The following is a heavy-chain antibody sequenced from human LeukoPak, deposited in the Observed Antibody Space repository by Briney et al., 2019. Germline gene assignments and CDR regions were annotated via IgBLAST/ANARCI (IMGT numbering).Heavy chain of an antibody. V-gene: IGHV3-74*01. J-gene: IGHJ6*02. D-gene: IGHD6-13*01. CDR1: GFTLSSYW. CDR2: INSDGSST. CDR3: ARDLEDSSSWYWGSQIGYYYYGMDV. Sequence: GGSLRLSCAASGFTLSSYWMHWVRQAPGKGLVWVSRINSDGSSTSYADSVKGRFTISRDNAKNTLYLQMNSLRAEDTAVYYCARDLEDSSSWYWGSQIGYYYYGMDVWGQGTTVTVSS.